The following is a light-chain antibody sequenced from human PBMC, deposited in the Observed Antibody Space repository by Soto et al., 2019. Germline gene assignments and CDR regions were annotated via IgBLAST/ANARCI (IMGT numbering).Light chain of an antibody. CDR3: SSYAGTNTWV. CDR2: EVS. V-gene: IGLV2-8*01. J-gene: IGLJ3*02. Sequence: QSALTQPPSASGSPGQSVTISCTGTSSDVGGYNYVSWYQQRPGKAPKLMIYEVSKRPSGVPDRFSGSKSGNTASLTVSGLQAEDEADYYCSSYAGTNTWVFGGGTQLTVL. CDR1: SSDVGGYNY.